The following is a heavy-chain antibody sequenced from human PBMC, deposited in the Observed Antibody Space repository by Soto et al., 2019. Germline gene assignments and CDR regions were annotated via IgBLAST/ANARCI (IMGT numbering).Heavy chain of an antibody. D-gene: IGHD3-3*01. Sequence: SVKVSCKASGGAFGNYAISWVRQAPGQGLEWMGGITPFFGTANYAQKFQGRVTITADESTSTAYLELSSLRSDDTAVYYCARAGQFLEWSCDHWGQGTLVTVS. CDR2: ITPFFGTA. V-gene: IGHV1-69*13. CDR3: ARAGQFLEWSCDH. J-gene: IGHJ4*02. CDR1: GGAFGNYA.